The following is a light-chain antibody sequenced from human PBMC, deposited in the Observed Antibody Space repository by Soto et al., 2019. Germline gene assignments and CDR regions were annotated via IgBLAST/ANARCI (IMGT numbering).Light chain of an antibody. CDR2: DNY. V-gene: IGLV1-51*01. J-gene: IGLJ3*02. Sequence: QAVVTQPPSLSAAPGQKVTISCSGSSSNIGSNYVSWYQQFPGTAPKLLIYDNYKRPSGIPDRFSGSKSGTSATLGITGVQTGDEADYYCETWDTSLSAGVFGGGTKVTVL. CDR1: SSNIGSNY. CDR3: ETWDTSLSAGV.